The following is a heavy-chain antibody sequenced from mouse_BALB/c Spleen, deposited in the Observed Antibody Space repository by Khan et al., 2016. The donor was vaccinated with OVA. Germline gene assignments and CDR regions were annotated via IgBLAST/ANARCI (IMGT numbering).Heavy chain of an antibody. CDR3: TSAGPSYGNYGAWFAY. V-gene: IGHV1-4*01. D-gene: IGHD2-10*01. Sequence: QVQLQQSGAELARPGASVKMSCKATGYTFTSYTMHWVKQRPGQGLEWIGYINPSNDYTNYNQKFKDKATLTADKSSSTAYMQLSSLPSEDSAVXYCTSAGPSYGNYGAWFAYWGQGTLVTVSA. CDR2: INPSNDYT. J-gene: IGHJ3*01. CDR1: GYTFTSYT.